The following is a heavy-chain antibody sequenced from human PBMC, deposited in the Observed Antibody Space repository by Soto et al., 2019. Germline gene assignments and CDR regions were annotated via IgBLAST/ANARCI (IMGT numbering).Heavy chain of an antibody. J-gene: IGHJ4*02. CDR3: ARHRGDYDGRWTCFDY. CDR1: GYYFSNYW. V-gene: IGHV5-10-1*01. CDR2: LDPRASNT. Sequence: PWESLKISCEGSGYYFSNYWSSWVRQMPGGGLEGMGRLDPRASNTIYSPSFQGHVTISLDNSINTAYLQWSSLKASDSAMFYCARHRGDYDGRWTCFDYWGQGTLVTASS. D-gene: IGHD3-22*01.